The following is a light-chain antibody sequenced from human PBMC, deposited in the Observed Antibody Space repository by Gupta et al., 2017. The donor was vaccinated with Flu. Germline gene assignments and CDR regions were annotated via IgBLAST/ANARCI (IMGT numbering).Light chain of an antibody. Sequence: ETVMTQSPATLSVSPGERATFSCRASQTISINLAWYQEKPGRTPRLLIYDASTRATGIPARFSGSGSGTEFTLTISSLQSEDFAVYYCLQYDNWPPAFGQGTKVEI. CDR3: LQYDNWPPA. J-gene: IGKJ1*01. CDR2: DAS. CDR1: QTISIN. V-gene: IGKV3-15*01.